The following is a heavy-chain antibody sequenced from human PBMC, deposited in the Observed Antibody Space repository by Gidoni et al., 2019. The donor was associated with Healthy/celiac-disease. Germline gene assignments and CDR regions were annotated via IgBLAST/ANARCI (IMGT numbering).Heavy chain of an antibody. CDR2: IYYRGST. CDR1: GGSFSSSSYY. V-gene: IGHV4-39*01. D-gene: IGHD1-26*01. CDR3: ARQGRELGLCMWFGP. J-gene: IGHJ5*02. Sequence: QLLLQVSAPGLVKPSETLSLTCTVSGGSFSSSSYYWGWICQHPGKGLEWIGSIYYRGSTYYNPSLKSRVTISVDTSKNQFSLKLSSVTAADTAVYYCARQGRELGLCMWFGPWGQGTLVTVSS.